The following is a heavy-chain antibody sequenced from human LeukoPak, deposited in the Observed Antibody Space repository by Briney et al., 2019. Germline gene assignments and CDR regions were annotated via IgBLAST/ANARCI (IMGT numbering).Heavy chain of an antibody. D-gene: IGHD3-10*01. CDR2: VDLNGGST. CDR1: GFTFPDYG. J-gene: IGHJ4*02. CDR3: ARLFNFYGSGTYYPFDS. Sequence: GSLRLPCAASGFTFPDYGMSWVRLAPGKGLEWVSGVDLNGGSTHYADSVKGRFTISRDNAKNSLYLQMNTLRAEDTALYYCARLFNFYGSGTYYPFDSWGQGALVTVSS. V-gene: IGHV3-20*04.